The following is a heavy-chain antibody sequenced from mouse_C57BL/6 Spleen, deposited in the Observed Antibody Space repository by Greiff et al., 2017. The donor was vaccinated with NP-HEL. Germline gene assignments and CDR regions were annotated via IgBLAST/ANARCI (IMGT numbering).Heavy chain of an antibody. D-gene: IGHD2-4*01. J-gene: IGHJ2*01. V-gene: IGHV1-61*01. Sequence: QVQLQQPGAELVRPGSSVKLSCKASGYTFTSYWMDWVKQRPGQGLEWIGNIYPSDSETHYNQKFKDKATLTVDKSSSTAYMQLSSLTSADSAVYYCARLRDYDGLDYWGQGTTLTVSS. CDR2: IYPSDSET. CDR1: GYTFTSYW. CDR3: ARLRDYDGLDY.